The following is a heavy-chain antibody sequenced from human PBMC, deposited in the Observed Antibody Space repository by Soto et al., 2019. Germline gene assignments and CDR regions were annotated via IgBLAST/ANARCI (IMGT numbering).Heavy chain of an antibody. CDR2: ISGIGGST. D-gene: IGHD6-13*01. Sequence: GGSLRLSCAASGFTFTDYALSWVRQAPGKGLEWVATISGIGGSTYLADSVKGRLSISRDNSKNTVSLLMNSLRAEDTAVYFCARGSSGYIRTWYYSAYWGRGTLATASS. V-gene: IGHV3-23*01. J-gene: IGHJ4*02. CDR3: ARGSSGYIRTWYYSAY. CDR1: GFTFTDYA.